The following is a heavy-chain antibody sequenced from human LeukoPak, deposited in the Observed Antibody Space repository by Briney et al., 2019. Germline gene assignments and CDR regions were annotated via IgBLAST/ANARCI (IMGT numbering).Heavy chain of an antibody. Sequence: PSETLSLTCTVSGGSVSGYYWSWIRQPPGKGLEWIAYIYYSGSTSYNPSLKSRVTISVDTSKNQFSLKLSSVTAADTAVYYCARASGYCSSTSCYPLYSGMDVWGQGTTVTVSS. CDR3: ARASGYCSSTSCYPLYSGMDV. J-gene: IGHJ6*02. CDR1: GGSVSGYY. V-gene: IGHV4-59*02. CDR2: IYYSGST. D-gene: IGHD2-2*01.